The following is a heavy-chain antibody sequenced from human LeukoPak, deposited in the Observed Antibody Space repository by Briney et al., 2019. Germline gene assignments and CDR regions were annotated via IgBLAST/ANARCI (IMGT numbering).Heavy chain of an antibody. CDR1: GGSISSGGYY. J-gene: IGHJ5*02. Sequence: PSQTLSLTCTVSGGSISSGGYYWSWIRQPPGNGLAWIGYIYHSGSTYYNPSLKSRVTISVDRSKNQFSLKLSSVTAADTAVYYCARHPYYYDSSGHRGRYNWFDPWGQGTLVTVSS. CDR3: ARHPYYYDSSGHRGRYNWFDP. CDR2: IYHSGST. V-gene: IGHV4-30-2*01. D-gene: IGHD3-22*01.